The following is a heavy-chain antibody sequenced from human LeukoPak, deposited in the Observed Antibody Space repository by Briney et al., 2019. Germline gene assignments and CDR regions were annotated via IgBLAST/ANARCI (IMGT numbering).Heavy chain of an antibody. J-gene: IGHJ4*02. CDR2: IRYDESNK. Sequence: GGSLRLSCAASGFTFSTYGMPWVRQAPGKGLEWVAYIRYDESNKYYADSVKGRLTISRDNSKNTLYLQMNNVRAENTAVYYCAKKAGSYDHFDYWGQGTLVSVSS. V-gene: IGHV3-30*02. CDR1: GFTFSTYG. D-gene: IGHD1-26*01. CDR3: AKKAGSYDHFDY.